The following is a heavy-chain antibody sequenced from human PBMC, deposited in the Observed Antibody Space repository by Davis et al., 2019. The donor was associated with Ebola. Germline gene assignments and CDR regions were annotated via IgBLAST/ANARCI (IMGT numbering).Heavy chain of an antibody. CDR2: ISGSGGST. CDR1: GFTFDDYA. D-gene: IGHD6-19*01. V-gene: IGHV3-23*01. J-gene: IGHJ4*02. CDR3: AKRASGWWDFDY. Sequence: PGGSLRLSCAASGFTFDDYAMSWVRQAPGKGLEWVSAISGSGGSTYYADSVKGRFTISRDNSKNTLYLQMNSLRAEDTAVYYCAKRASGWWDFDYWGQGTLVTVSS.